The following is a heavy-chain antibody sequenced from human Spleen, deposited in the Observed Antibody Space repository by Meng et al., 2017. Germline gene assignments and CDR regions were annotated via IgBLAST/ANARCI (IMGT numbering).Heavy chain of an antibody. CDR3: ARQSGSGSGYYYGVDY. V-gene: IGHV4-39*07. CDR2: IYYSGST. D-gene: IGHD3-22*01. CDR1: GGSISSGSYY. J-gene: IGHJ4*02. Sequence: GSLRLSCTVSGGSISSGSYYWGWIRQPPGKGLEWIGSIYYSGSTYYNPSLKSRVTISIDTSKNQFSLKLTSVTAADTAVYYCARQSGSGSGYYYGVDYWGQGTLVTVSS.